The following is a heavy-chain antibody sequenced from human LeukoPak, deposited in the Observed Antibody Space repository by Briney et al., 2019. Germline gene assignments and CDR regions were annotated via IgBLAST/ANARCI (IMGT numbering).Heavy chain of an antibody. Sequence: SETLSLTCTVSGGSISSYYWSWIRQPPGKGLEWIGYIYYSGSTNYNPSLKSRVTISVDTSKNQLSLKLSSMTAADTAVYYCARGSGWYYYWGQGTLVTVSS. D-gene: IGHD6-19*01. CDR1: GGSISSYY. V-gene: IGHV4-59*01. J-gene: IGHJ4*02. CDR2: IYYSGST. CDR3: ARGSGWYYY.